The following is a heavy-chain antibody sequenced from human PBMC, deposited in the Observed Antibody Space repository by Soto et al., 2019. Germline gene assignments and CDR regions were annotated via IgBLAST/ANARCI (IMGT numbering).Heavy chain of an antibody. D-gene: IGHD3-3*01. J-gene: IGHJ5*02. CDR3: ARGPVLRFLEWLLPSWFDP. Sequence: SETLSLTCTVSGGSVSSGSYYWSWIRQPPGKGLEWIGYIYYSGSTNYNPSLKSRVTISVDTSKNQFSLKLSSVTAADTAVYYCARGPVLRFLEWLLPSWFDPWGQGTPVTVSS. V-gene: IGHV4-61*01. CDR2: IYYSGST. CDR1: GGSVSSGSYY.